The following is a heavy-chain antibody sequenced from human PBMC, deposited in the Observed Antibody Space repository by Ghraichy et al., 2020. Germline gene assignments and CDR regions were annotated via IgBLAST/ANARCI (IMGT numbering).Heavy chain of an antibody. D-gene: IGHD3-22*01. V-gene: IGHV4-59*01. CDR3: ARGGVYYYDSNARY. CDR2: IYYSGST. CDR1: GGSISSYY. J-gene: IGHJ4*02. Sequence: SETLSLTCTVSGGSISSYYWSWIRQPPGKGLEWIGYIYYSGSTNYNPSLKSRVTISVDTSKNQFSLKLSSVTAADTAVYYCARGGVYYYDSNARYWGQGTLVTVSS.